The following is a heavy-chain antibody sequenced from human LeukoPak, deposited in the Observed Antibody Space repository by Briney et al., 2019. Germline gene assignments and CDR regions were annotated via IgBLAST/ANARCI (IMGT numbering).Heavy chain of an antibody. Sequence: GRSLRLSCAASGFTFSSYAMHWVRQAPGKGLEWVAVISYDGSNKYYADSVKGRFTISRDNSKNTLYLQMNSLRAEDTAVYYCAREAYCGGDCYKEYFQHWGRGTLVTVSS. J-gene: IGHJ1*01. CDR3: AREAYCGGDCYKEYFQH. D-gene: IGHD2-21*02. CDR2: ISYDGSNK. CDR1: GFTFSSYA. V-gene: IGHV3-30-3*01.